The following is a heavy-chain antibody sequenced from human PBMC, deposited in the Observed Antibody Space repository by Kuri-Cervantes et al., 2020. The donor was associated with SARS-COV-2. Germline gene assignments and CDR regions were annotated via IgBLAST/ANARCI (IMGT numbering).Heavy chain of an antibody. Sequence: ASVKVSCKASGYTFTSYYMHWVRQAPGQGLEWMGIINPSGGSTSYAQKFQGRVTMTRDTSISTAYMELSRLRSDDTAVYYCARAGGFASFDYWGQGTLVTVSS. J-gene: IGHJ4*02. CDR1: GYTFTSYY. CDR3: ARAGGFASFDY. CDR2: INPSGGST. D-gene: IGHD3-10*01. V-gene: IGHV1-46*01.